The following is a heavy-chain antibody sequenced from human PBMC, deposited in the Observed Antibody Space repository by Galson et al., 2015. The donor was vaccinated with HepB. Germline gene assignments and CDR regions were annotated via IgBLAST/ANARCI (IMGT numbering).Heavy chain of an antibody. CDR1: GFSFSDAW. D-gene: IGHD3-10*01. J-gene: IGHJ4*02. Sequence: SLRLSCAASGFSFSDAWMHWVRQAPGKGLEWVGRIRSNTDGGTTNYVTPVEGRFTISREDSKNTLYLQMDRLRTEDTAVYYCATRTTIFRGTRGGLDYWGQGTLVTVSS. CDR3: ATRTTIFRGTRGGLDY. V-gene: IGHV3-15*07. CDR2: IRSNTDGGTT.